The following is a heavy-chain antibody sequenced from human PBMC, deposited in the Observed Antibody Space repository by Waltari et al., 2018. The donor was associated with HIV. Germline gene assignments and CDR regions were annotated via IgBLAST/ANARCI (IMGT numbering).Heavy chain of an antibody. J-gene: IGHJ5*02. CDR1: GFTFRSYW. D-gene: IGHD3-22*01. CDR3: ARDYDSSGYYSANWFDP. V-gene: IGHV3-74*01. Sequence: EAQLVESGGGLVQPGGSLRLSCAASGFTFRSYWMAWVRQAPGRGLEWVSRINNDGSNTNYADSVKGRFTISRDNAKNTLYLQMNSLRAEDTAVYFCARDYDSSGYYSANWFDPWGQGTQVTVSS. CDR2: INNDGSNT.